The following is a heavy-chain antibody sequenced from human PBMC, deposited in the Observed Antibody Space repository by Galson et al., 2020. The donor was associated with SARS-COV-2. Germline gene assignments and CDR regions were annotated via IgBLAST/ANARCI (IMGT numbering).Heavy chain of an antibody. CDR3: ARDLYYYDSSGYYPDFDY. CDR2: IKQDGSEK. J-gene: IGHJ4*02. D-gene: IGHD3-22*01. V-gene: IGHV3-7*01. CDR1: GFTFSSYW. Sequence: GESLKISCAASGFTFSSYWMSWVRQAPGKGLEWVANIKQDGSEKYYVDSVKGRFTISRDNAKNSLYLQMNSLRAEDTAVYYCARDLYYYDSSGYYPDFDYWGQGTLVTVSS.